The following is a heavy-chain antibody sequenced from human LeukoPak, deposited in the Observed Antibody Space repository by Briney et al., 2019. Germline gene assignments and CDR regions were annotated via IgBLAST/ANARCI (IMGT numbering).Heavy chain of an antibody. Sequence: PSETLSLTCAVYGGSFSGYYWSWIRQPPGKGLEWIGEINHSGSTNYNPSLKSRVTISVDTSKSQFSLKLSSVTAADTAVYYCARWHNLVYSGSYYDYWGQGTLVTVSS. CDR3: ARWHNLVYSGSYYDY. CDR1: GGSFSGYY. CDR2: INHSGST. J-gene: IGHJ4*02. D-gene: IGHD1-26*01. V-gene: IGHV4-34*01.